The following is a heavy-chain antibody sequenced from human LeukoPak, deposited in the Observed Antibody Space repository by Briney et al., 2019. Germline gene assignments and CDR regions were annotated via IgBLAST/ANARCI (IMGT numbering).Heavy chain of an antibody. CDR2: IYYSGST. CDR1: GGSISSSSYY. D-gene: IGHD6-19*01. Sequence: PSETLSLTCTVSGGSISSSSYYWGWIRQPPGKGLEWIGNIYYSGSTYYNPSLKSRVTISVDTSKNQFSLKLTSVTAADTAVYYCARHASVSGNWPRPLDYGGRGSGVTVSS. J-gene: IGHJ4*02. CDR3: ARHASVSGNWPRPLDY. V-gene: IGHV4-39*01.